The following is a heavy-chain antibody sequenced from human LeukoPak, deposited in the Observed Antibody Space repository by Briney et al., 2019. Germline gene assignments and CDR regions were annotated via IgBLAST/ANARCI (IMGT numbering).Heavy chain of an antibody. J-gene: IGHJ3*02. V-gene: IGHV1-2*02. CDR1: GYTFTGYY. CDR2: INPNSGGT. CDR3: ARGSERDARAFDI. Sequence: GASVKVSCKASGYTFTGYYMHWVRQAPGQGLEWMGWINPNSGGTNYAQKFQGRVTMTRDTSISTAYMELSRLRSDDTAVYYCARGSERDARAFDIWGQGTMVTVSS.